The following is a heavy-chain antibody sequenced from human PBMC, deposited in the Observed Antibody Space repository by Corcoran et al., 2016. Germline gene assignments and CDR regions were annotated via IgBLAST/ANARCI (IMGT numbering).Heavy chain of an antibody. CDR3: ARDPGIAVAGTYYYGMDV. D-gene: IGHD6-19*01. J-gene: IGHJ6*02. CDR1: GGSISSSSYY. V-gene: IGHV4-39*07. Sequence: QLQLQESGPGLVKPSETLSLTCTVSGGSISSSSYYWGWIRQPPGKGLEWIGSIYYSGSTYYNPSLKSRVTISVDTSKNQFSLKLSSVTAAATAGYYCARDPGIAVAGTYYYGMDVWGQGTTVTVSS. CDR2: IYYSGST.